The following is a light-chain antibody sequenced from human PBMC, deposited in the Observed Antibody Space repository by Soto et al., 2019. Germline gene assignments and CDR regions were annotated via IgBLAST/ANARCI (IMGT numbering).Light chain of an antibody. V-gene: IGKV1-6*01. CDR3: LQNYNHPLT. CDR2: AAS. CDR1: QGIRND. J-gene: IGKJ4*01. Sequence: AIPMTQSPSSLSASVGDTVTITCRASQGIRNDLDWYQQKPGKAPKLLIYAASTLYSGVPSRFSGSGSGTDFTLTISSLQPEDFATYYCLQNYNHPLTFGGGTNVEVK.